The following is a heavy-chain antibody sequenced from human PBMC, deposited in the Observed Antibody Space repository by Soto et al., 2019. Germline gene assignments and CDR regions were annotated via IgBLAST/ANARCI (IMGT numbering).Heavy chain of an antibody. Sequence: QVQLVESGGGVVQPGRSLRLSCAASGFIFSSYGIHWVRQAPGKGLEWVVVISYDGINKYYSDSVKGRFTISRDNSKNTLYLQMNSLRAEDTAVYYCAKSVYNWNDGFFDYWGQGTLVTVSS. CDR3: AKSVYNWNDGFFDY. D-gene: IGHD1-1*01. CDR2: ISYDGINK. CDR1: GFIFSSYG. V-gene: IGHV3-30*18. J-gene: IGHJ4*02.